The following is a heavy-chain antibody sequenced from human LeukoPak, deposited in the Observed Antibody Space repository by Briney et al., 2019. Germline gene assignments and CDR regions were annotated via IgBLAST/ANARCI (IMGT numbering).Heavy chain of an antibody. CDR1: GYTFTSYG. J-gene: IGHJ5*02. D-gene: IGHD1-7*01. CDR3: ARVFLTGTTMVWVDP. Sequence: ASVKVSCKASGYTFTSYGISWVRQAPGQGLEWMGWISAYNGNTNYAQKLQGRVTMPTDTSTSTAYMELRSLRSDDTAVYYCARVFLTGTTMVWVDPWGQGTLVTVSS. V-gene: IGHV1-18*01. CDR2: ISAYNGNT.